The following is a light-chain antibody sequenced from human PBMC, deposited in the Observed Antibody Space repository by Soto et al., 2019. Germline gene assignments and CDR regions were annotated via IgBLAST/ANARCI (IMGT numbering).Light chain of an antibody. V-gene: IGLV2-14*01. CDR2: EVT. CDR3: SSYTSNSAVE. Sequence: QSALTQPASVSGSPGQSITISCTGTSSDIGGYNYVSWYQQHPGKAPKLMIYEVTNRPSGVSNRFSGSKSVNTASLTISGLQAEDEADYYCSSYTSNSAVEFGGGTKLTVL. CDR1: SSDIGGYNY. J-gene: IGLJ2*01.